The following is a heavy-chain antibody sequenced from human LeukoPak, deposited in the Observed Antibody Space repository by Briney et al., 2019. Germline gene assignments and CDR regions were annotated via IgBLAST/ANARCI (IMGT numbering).Heavy chain of an antibody. D-gene: IGHD6-19*01. CDR3: ARLRMPAVPYQAFDI. J-gene: IGHJ3*02. CDR2: IKQDGSEK. CDR1: GFTFSSYA. Sequence: PGGSLRLSCAASGFTFSSYAMSWVRQAPGKGLEWVANIKQDGSEKYNVDSVKGRFTISRDNAKNSLYLQMNSLRAEDTAVYYCARLRMPAVPYQAFDIWGQGTMVTVSS. V-gene: IGHV3-7*01.